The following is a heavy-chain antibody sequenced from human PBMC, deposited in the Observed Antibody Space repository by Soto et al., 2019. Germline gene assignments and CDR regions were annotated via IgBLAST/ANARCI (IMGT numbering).Heavy chain of an antibody. Sequence: KASETLSLTCSVSGASINNYYWSWIRQPPGKGLEWIGYIYFNGGTNYNPSLKSRVTISVDRPKNQFSLNLSSVTTADTAVYYCARDKNSYGSMDVWGQGTTVTVSS. V-gene: IGHV4-59*01. CDR2: IYFNGGT. CDR1: GASINNYY. CDR3: ARDKNSYGSMDV. D-gene: IGHD5-18*01. J-gene: IGHJ6*02.